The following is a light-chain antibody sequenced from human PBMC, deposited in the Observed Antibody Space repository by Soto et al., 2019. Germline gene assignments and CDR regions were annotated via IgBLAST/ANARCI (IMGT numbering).Light chain of an antibody. Sequence: DIQVIQSPSSLSASVGDRVTITCQASLRISKYLNWYQQKPGKAPKLLIYGASTLQSGVPSRFSGTGSGTDFTLIISSLQPEDSATYYCQQSHSTPLTFGGGTKLEI. CDR1: LRISKY. V-gene: IGKV1-39*01. CDR2: GAS. CDR3: QQSHSTPLT. J-gene: IGKJ4*01.